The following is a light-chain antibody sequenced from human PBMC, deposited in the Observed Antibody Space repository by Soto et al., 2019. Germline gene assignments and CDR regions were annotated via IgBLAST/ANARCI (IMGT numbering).Light chain of an antibody. CDR2: HAS. CDR3: QQYDDWPRT. J-gene: IGKJ1*01. V-gene: IGKV3-15*01. Sequence: EIVLTQSPATLSVSPGERGTLSCRASQNIRNNLAWYQERPCQAPRLLLYHASITANGIPGRFSGCGSGTEFNLAISSLQSVAFPVYYCQQYDDWPRTFGQGTKVE. CDR1: QNIRNN.